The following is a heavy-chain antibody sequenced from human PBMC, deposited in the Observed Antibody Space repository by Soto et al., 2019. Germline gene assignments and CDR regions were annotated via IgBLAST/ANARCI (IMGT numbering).Heavy chain of an antibody. CDR2: IHYSGST. Sequence: SETLSLTCTVSGDSIGTTHSYWAWIRQSPGKGLEWIGNIHYSGSTYYMPSLRSRVTLSVDTSKNQFSLRLTSVTAEDTAVYYCARHEGNGNVWPLDYWGQGVLVTVSS. J-gene: IGHJ4*02. V-gene: IGHV4-39*01. D-gene: IGHD2-8*01. CDR1: GDSIGTTHSY. CDR3: ARHEGNGNVWPLDY.